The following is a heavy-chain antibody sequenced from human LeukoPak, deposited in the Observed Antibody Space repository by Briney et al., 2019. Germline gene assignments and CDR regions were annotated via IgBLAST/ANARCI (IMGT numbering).Heavy chain of an antibody. Sequence: SVKVSCKASGGTFSSYAISWVRQAPGQGLEWMGRIIPILGIANYAQKFQGRVTITADKSTSTAYMELSSLRSEDTAVYYCARDRGPRSGSYYDFDYWGRGTLVTVSS. D-gene: IGHD1-26*01. V-gene: IGHV1-69*04. CDR1: GGTFSSYA. CDR2: IIPILGIA. CDR3: ARDRGPRSGSYYDFDY. J-gene: IGHJ4*02.